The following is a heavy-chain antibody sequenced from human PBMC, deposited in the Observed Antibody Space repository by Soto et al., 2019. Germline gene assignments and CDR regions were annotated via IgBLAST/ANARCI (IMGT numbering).Heavy chain of an antibody. Sequence: EVQLLESGGGLVQSGGSLRLSCAASGLTFSNYAMSWVRQAPGKGLEWVSAISVSGGRTFYADSVMGRFSISRDDSKHTMYLQMNSLRAEDTAVYYCASGGTRTHGSYYYMDVWGKGTTVTVSS. CDR1: GLTFSNYA. D-gene: IGHD1-1*01. CDR2: ISVSGGRT. CDR3: ASGGTRTHGSYYYMDV. V-gene: IGHV3-23*01. J-gene: IGHJ6*03.